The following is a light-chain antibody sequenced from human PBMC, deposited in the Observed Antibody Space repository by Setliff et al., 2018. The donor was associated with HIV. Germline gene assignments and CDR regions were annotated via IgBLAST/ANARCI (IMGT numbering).Light chain of an antibody. CDR2: NND. Sequence: QSVLTQPPSTSGTPGHRVIISCSGSHSNIGSNTVNWFRQLPGTAPKLLIYNNDQRPSGVPDRFSGSKSGTSASLAISGLHSEDEAEYYCASWDVGLNAFYVFGTGTKVTVL. V-gene: IGLV1-44*01. CDR3: ASWDVGLNAFYV. J-gene: IGLJ1*01. CDR1: HSNIGSNT.